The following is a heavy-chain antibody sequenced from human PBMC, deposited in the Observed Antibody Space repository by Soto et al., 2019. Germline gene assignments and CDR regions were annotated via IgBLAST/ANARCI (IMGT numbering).Heavy chain of an antibody. D-gene: IGHD1-26*01. V-gene: IGHV3-15*01. J-gene: IGHJ6*02. CDR1: GFTFSNAW. CDR3: TTQWERPRWDYYYYGMDV. Sequence: EVQLVESGGGLVKPGGSLRLSCAASGFTFSNAWMSWVRQAPGKGLEWVGRIKSKTDGGTTDYAAPVKGRFTISRDDSKNTLYLQMNSLKTEDKAVYYCTTQWERPRWDYYYYGMDVWGQGTTVTVSS. CDR2: IKSKTDGGTT.